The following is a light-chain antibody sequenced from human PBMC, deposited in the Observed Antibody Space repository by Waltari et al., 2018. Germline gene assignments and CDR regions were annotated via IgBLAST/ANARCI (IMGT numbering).Light chain of an antibody. J-gene: IGLJ3*02. Sequence: QSVLTQPPSVSAAPGQKVTISCSGSSSNIGNKYVSWYQQLPGTAPKLLIYANNKRPSGIPDRFSGSKSGTSATLDITGLQTGDEADYHCGTWDSSLSTGVFGGGTKLTVL. CDR3: GTWDSSLSTGV. CDR1: SSNIGNKY. V-gene: IGLV1-51*01. CDR2: ANN.